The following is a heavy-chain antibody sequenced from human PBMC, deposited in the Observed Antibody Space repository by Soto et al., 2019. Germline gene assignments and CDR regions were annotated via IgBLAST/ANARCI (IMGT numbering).Heavy chain of an antibody. CDR2: MNPNSGNT. D-gene: IGHD5-12*01. CDR1: GYTFTSYD. CDR3: AKGRGNWFDP. J-gene: IGHJ5*02. Sequence: QVQLVQSGAEVKKPGASVKVSCKASGYTFTSYDINWVRQATGQGLEWMGWMNPNSGNTGYAQKFQGGVTMTKNTYISTADMELGSLSSEDTAVYYCAKGRGNWFDPWGQGTLVAVSS. V-gene: IGHV1-8*01.